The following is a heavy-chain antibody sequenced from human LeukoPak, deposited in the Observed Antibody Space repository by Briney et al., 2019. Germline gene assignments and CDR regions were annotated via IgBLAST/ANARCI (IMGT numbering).Heavy chain of an antibody. CDR1: GFTFDVYG. V-gene: IGHV3-20*01. Sequence: LAGSLRLSCAASGFTFDVYGMSWVRQAPGKGLEWVSGINWHGGSTGYADSVKGRLTISRDNAKNSLYLQMNSPRAEDTALYHCARDSPNDAFDIWGQGTMVTVSS. CDR3: ARDSPNDAFDI. CDR2: INWHGGST. J-gene: IGHJ3*02.